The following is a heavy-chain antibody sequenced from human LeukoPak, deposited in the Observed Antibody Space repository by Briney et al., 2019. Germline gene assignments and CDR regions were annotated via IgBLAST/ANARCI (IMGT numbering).Heavy chain of an antibody. V-gene: IGHV3-53*01. D-gene: IGHD3-3*01. Sequence: GGSLRLSCAASGFTVSSNYMSWVRQAPGKGLEWVSVIYSGGSTYYADSVKGRFTISRDNSKNTLYLQMNSLRAEDTAVYYCARGGYYDFWSGRDYGMDVWGQESTVTVSS. CDR1: GFTVSSNY. CDR2: IYSGGST. J-gene: IGHJ6*02. CDR3: ARGGYYDFWSGRDYGMDV.